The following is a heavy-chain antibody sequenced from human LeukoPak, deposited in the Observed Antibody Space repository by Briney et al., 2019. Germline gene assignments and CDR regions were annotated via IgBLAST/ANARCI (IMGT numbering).Heavy chain of an antibody. V-gene: IGHV4-34*01. CDR2: INHSGST. Sequence: SETLSLTCAVYGGSFSGYYWSWIRQPPGKGLEWIGEINHSGSTNYNPSLKSRVTISVDTSKNQFSLKLSSVTAADTAVYYCARHDLSTYGMDVWGQGTTVTVSS. CDR3: ARHDLSTYGMDV. J-gene: IGHJ6*02. D-gene: IGHD2-2*01. CDR1: GGSFSGYY.